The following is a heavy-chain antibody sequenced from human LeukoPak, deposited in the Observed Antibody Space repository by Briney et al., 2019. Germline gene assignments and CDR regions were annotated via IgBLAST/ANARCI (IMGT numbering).Heavy chain of an antibody. Sequence: SETLSLTCTVSGVSINSTSYYWGWIRQPPGKGLEWIGSIYHSGSTNYNPSLKSRVTISVDKSKNQFSLKLSSVTAADTAVYYCARTPRGGYYFDYWGQGTLVTVSS. CDR3: ARTPRGGYYFDY. CDR1: GVSINSTSYY. CDR2: IYHSGST. V-gene: IGHV4-39*07. D-gene: IGHD3-10*01. J-gene: IGHJ4*02.